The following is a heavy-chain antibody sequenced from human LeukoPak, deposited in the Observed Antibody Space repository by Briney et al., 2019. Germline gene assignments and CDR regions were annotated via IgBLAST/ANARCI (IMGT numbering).Heavy chain of an antibody. Sequence: PSETLSLTCTVSGVSISSRSYYWGWIRQPPGKGLEWIGNIFYSGSTYYNPSLESRVTISVDTSKNQFSLKLSSVTAADTAVYYCARHGTYYGSGSYYAGGTWRRGPAFDYWGQGTLVTVSS. CDR1: GVSISSRSYY. D-gene: IGHD3-10*01. CDR2: IFYSGST. CDR3: ARHGTYYGSGSYYAGGTWRRGPAFDY. J-gene: IGHJ4*02. V-gene: IGHV4-39*01.